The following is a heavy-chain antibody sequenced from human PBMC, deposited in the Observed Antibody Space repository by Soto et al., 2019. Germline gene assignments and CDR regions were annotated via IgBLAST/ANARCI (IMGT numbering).Heavy chain of an antibody. Sequence: QVQLVQSGAEVKKPGASVKVSCKASGYTFTSHGISWVRQAPGQGLEWMAWISAENGDTNYEQKLQGRVTVTTDSSTSTGYMELRSLRSEDTAVYYCARMVRGSNIDYYYYLDVWGKGTTVTVSS. CDR3: ARMVRGSNIDYYYYLDV. D-gene: IGHD3-10*01. V-gene: IGHV1-18*01. CDR2: ISAENGDT. J-gene: IGHJ6*03. CDR1: GYTFTSHG.